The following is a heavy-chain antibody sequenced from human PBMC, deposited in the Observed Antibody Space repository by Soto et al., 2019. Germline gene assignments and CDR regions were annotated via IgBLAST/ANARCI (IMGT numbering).Heavy chain of an antibody. CDR3: ARGYYDFWSGYSYYYGMDV. CDR1: GGSISSGGYY. J-gene: IGHJ6*02. D-gene: IGHD3-3*01. V-gene: IGHV4-31*03. CDR2: IYYSGST. Sequence: KSSETLSLTCTVSGGSISSGGYYWSWIRQHPGKGLEWIGYIYYSGSTYYNPSLKSRVTISVDTSKNQFSLKLSSVTAADTAVYYCARGYYDFWSGYSYYYGMDVWGQGTTVTVSS.